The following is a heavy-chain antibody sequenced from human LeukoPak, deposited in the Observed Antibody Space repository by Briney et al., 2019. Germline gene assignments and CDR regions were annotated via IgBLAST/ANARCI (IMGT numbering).Heavy chain of an antibody. V-gene: IGHV3-23*01. D-gene: IGHD4-17*01. Sequence: GGSLRLSCAASGFSFRSYAMSWVRQAPGKGLEWVSGISVSSGGTYYAESVRGRFTISRDNSKNTLSLQMDSLRVEDTAVYFCARAGLRSQFTVYNYFDPWGQGTLVTVSS. CDR3: ARAGLRSQFTVYNYFDP. J-gene: IGHJ5*02. CDR1: GFSFRSYA. CDR2: ISVSSGGT.